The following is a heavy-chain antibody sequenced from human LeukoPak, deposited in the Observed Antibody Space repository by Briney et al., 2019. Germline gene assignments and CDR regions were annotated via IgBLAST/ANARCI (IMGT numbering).Heavy chain of an antibody. D-gene: IGHD3-16*02. CDR1: GFTFSATW. Sequence: RGSLRLSCAASGFTFSATWMSWVRQAPGRALEWVGRMKSKSDDGTTEFAALVKGRFTISRDDSKNTLYLQMNNLKSEDTAVYYCSTDYGYGWGSFRLGYWGQGALVVVSS. V-gene: IGHV3-15*01. J-gene: IGHJ4*02. CDR2: MKSKSDDGTT. CDR3: STDYGYGWGSFRLGY.